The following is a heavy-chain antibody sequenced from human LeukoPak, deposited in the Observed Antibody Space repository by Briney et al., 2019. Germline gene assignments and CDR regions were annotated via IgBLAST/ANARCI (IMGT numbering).Heavy chain of an antibody. CDR1: GFTFSDYY. J-gene: IGHJ4*02. V-gene: IGHV3-11*04. Sequence: GGSLRLSCAASGFTFSDYYMSWIRQAPGKGLEWFSYSSNSGSTIYYADSVKGRFTISRDNAKNSLYLQMNSLRAEDTAVYYCARDRLTIVVVPAAIPIDYWGQGTLVTVSS. D-gene: IGHD2-2*02. CDR3: ARDRLTIVVVPAAIPIDY. CDR2: SSNSGSTI.